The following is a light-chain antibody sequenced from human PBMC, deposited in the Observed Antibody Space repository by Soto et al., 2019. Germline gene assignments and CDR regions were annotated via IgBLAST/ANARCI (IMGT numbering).Light chain of an antibody. J-gene: IGKJ4*01. CDR1: QSINNK. CDR2: GAS. CDR3: QERNTWPLT. Sequence: EIVLTQSPDTLSVSPGERVTLSCRASQSINNKVAWYQQKPGQAPRLLIYGASTRATGISDRFSGSGSGTDFTLSISRLEPEDFAVYYCQERNTWPLTFGGGTKVDIK. V-gene: IGKV3-15*01.